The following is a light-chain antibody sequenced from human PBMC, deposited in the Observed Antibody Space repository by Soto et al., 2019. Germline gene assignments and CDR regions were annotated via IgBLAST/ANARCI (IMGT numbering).Light chain of an antibody. CDR2: VNSDGSH. CDR1: SGHSSYA. Sequence: QLVLTQSSSASASLGASVKLTCTLNSGHSSYAIAWHQQQPEKGPRYLMKVNSDGSHNKGDGIPDRFSGSSSGAERYLTISRLQSEDEADYYCQTWGTGINVVFGGGTKLTVL. CDR3: QTWGTGINVV. V-gene: IGLV4-69*02. J-gene: IGLJ2*01.